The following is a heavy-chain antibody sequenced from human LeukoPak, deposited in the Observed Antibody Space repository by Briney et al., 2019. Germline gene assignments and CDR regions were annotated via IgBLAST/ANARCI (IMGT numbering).Heavy chain of an antibody. V-gene: IGHV1-46*01. CDR3: ARDVLHRIHYDSSAHYPGSSY. Sequence: ASVKVSCKASGYTFTSYYMHWVRQAPGQGLEWMGIINPSGGSTSYAQKFQGRVTMTTDTSTSTAYMELRSLRSDDTAVYYCARDVLHRIHYDSSAHYPGSSYWGQGTLDTVS. J-gene: IGHJ4*02. CDR1: GYTFTSYY. D-gene: IGHD3-22*01. CDR2: INPSGGST.